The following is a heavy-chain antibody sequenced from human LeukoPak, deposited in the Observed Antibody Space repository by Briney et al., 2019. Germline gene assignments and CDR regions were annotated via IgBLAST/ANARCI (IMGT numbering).Heavy chain of an antibody. D-gene: IGHD6-13*01. V-gene: IGHV3-23*01. J-gene: IGHJ4*02. CDR2: ISGSGGST. CDR1: GFTFSSYA. Sequence: GGSLRLSCAASGFTFSSYAMSWVRQAPGKGLEGVSAISGSGGSTYYADSVKGRFTISRDNSQNTLYLQMNRLRAEDTAVYYCAKYPLYSSSWYYFDYWGQGTLVTVSS. CDR3: AKYPLYSSSWYYFDY.